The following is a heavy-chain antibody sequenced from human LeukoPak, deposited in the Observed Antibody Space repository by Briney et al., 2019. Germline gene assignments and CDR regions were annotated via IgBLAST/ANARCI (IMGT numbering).Heavy chain of an antibody. CDR2: IKQDGSDK. Sequence: GGSLRLSCAASGFTLSIYWMSWVRQAPGKGLEWVASIKQDGSDKYYVDSVKGRFTISRDNAKNSLYLQMNSLRAEDTAVYYCARGISSGWSRAVGYWGQGTLVTVSS. CDR1: GFTLSIYW. D-gene: IGHD6-19*01. J-gene: IGHJ4*02. CDR3: ARGISSGWSRAVGY. V-gene: IGHV3-7*01.